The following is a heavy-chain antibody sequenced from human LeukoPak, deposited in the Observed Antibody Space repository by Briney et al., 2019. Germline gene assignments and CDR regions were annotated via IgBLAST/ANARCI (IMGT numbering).Heavy chain of an antibody. V-gene: IGHV3-7*02. CDR2: IKQDGSEK. CDR3: ARAGAYHFDN. CDR1: GFTFSTHW. Sequence: GGSLRLSCAASGFTFSTHWMIWVRQAPGKGLEWVANIKQDGSEKYYVDSVKGRFTISRDNAKNTLYLQMNSLRAEDTAVYYCARAGAYHFDNWGQGTLVTVSS. D-gene: IGHD3-16*01. J-gene: IGHJ4*02.